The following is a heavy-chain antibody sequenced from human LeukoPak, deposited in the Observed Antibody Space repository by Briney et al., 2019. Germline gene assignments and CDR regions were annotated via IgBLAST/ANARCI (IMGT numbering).Heavy chain of an antibody. J-gene: IGHJ4*02. Sequence: PGGSLRLSCAASGFTVSSNYMSWVRQAPGKGLEWVSVIYSGGSTYYADSVKGRFTISRDKSKNTLYLQMNSLRAEDTAVYYCARVKYSYGYVDYWGQGTLVTVSS. V-gene: IGHV3-66*01. CDR2: IYSGGST. CDR1: GFTVSSNY. CDR3: ARVKYSYGYVDY. D-gene: IGHD5-18*01.